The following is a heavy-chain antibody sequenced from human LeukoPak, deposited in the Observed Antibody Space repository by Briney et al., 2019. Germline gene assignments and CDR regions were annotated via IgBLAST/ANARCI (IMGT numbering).Heavy chain of an antibody. J-gene: IGHJ4*02. Sequence: ASVKASCTASGGTFSSYAISWVRQAPGQGLEWMGGIIPIFGTANYAQKFQGRVTITADESTSTAYMELSSLRSEDTAVYYCARVGRDSSGVKYYFDYWGQGTLVTVSS. CDR1: GGTFSSYA. V-gene: IGHV1-69*13. D-gene: IGHD3-22*01. CDR3: ARVGRDSSGVKYYFDY. CDR2: IIPIFGTA.